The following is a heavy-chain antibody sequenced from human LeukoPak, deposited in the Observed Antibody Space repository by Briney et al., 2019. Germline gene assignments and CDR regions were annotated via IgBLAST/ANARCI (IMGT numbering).Heavy chain of an antibody. Sequence: GGSLRLSCAASGFTFSSYAMSWVRQAPGKGLEWVSAISGSGGSTYYAGSVKGRFTISRDNSKNTLYLQMNSLRAEDTAVYYCAKDAAGDYYYYYMDVWGKGTTVTVSS. D-gene: IGHD6-13*01. J-gene: IGHJ6*03. CDR1: GFTFSSYA. V-gene: IGHV3-23*01. CDR2: ISGSGGST. CDR3: AKDAAGDYYYYYMDV.